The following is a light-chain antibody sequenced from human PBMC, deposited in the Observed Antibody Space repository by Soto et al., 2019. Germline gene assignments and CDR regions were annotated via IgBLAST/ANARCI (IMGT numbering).Light chain of an antibody. CDR1: QSVSSN. J-gene: IGKJ1*01. CDR2: GAS. CDR3: QQYNNWPTWT. Sequence: ILMTPSPSTLTVSPGESATLSCRAGQSVSSNLAWYQQKPGQAPRLLIYGASTRAPGIPARFSGSGSGTEFTLTISSLHSEDFAVYYCQQYNNWPTWTFGQGTKVDIK. V-gene: IGKV3-15*01.